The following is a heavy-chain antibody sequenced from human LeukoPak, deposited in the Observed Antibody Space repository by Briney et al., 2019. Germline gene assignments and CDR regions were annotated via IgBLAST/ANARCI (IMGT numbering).Heavy chain of an antibody. D-gene: IGHD1-14*01. CDR3: ARVLDSTATVLTGYYFDY. Sequence: SETLSLTCAVSGYSISSDYYWGWIRQPPGKGLEWIGSIYHSGSTYYNPSLKSRVTILVDTSKNQFSLKLSSVTAADTAVYYCARVLDSTATVLTGYYFDYWGQGTLVTVSS. V-gene: IGHV4-38-2*01. CDR2: IYHSGST. CDR1: GYSISSDYY. J-gene: IGHJ4*02.